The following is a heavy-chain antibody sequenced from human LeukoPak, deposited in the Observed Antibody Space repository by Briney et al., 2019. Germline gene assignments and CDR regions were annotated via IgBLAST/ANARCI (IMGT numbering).Heavy chain of an antibody. V-gene: IGHV4-59*01. Sequence: SETLSLTCIVSGGSISSYYWSWIRQPPGKGLEWIGSIYYSGSTYYNPSLKSRVTISVDTSKNQFSLKLSSVTAADTAVYYCARDRRYYGSGMREWFDPWGQGTLVTVSS. CDR2: IYYSGST. CDR1: GGSISSYY. J-gene: IGHJ5*02. CDR3: ARDRRYYGSGMREWFDP. D-gene: IGHD3-10*01.